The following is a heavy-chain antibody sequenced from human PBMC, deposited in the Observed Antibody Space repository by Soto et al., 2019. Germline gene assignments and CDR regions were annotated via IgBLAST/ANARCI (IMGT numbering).Heavy chain of an antibody. CDR1: GGSISSGGYY. Sequence: PSETLSLTCTVSGGSISSGGYYWSWIRQHPGKGLEWIGYIYYSGSTYYNPSLKSRVTISVDTSKNQFSLELSSVAAADTAVYYCARDKRKVGMDVWGQGTTVTVSS. J-gene: IGHJ6*02. CDR2: IYYSGST. V-gene: IGHV4-31*03. CDR3: ARDKRKVGMDV.